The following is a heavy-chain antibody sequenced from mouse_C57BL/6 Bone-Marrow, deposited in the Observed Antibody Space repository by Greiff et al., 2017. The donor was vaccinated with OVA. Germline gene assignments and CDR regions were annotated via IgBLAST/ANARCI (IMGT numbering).Heavy chain of an antibody. CDR1: GFTFSSYA. Sequence: LVESGGGLVKPGGSLKLSCAASGFTFSSYAMSWVRQTPEKRLAWVATISDGGSYTYYPDNVKGRFTISRDNAKNNLYLQMSHLKSEDTAMYYCARDRGTGMGYWGQGTTLTVSS. V-gene: IGHV5-4*01. J-gene: IGHJ2*01. CDR3: ARDRGTGMGY. CDR2: ISDGGSYT. D-gene: IGHD4-1*01.